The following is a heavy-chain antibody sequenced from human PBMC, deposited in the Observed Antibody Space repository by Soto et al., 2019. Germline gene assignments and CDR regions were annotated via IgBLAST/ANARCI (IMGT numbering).Heavy chain of an antibody. CDR2: IRVSDGSE. CDR1: GFTFTTYA. J-gene: IGHJ6*02. D-gene: IGHD4-17*01. Sequence: GGSLRLSCAASGFTFTTYAMSWVRQAPGQGLEWVSTIRVSDGSEKYADFVGGRFTISRDTSKNTLSLQMNSLRAEDTAVYYCAGDYIRLNSLNSNYYSFGMDVWGQGTTVTVSS. CDR3: AGDYIRLNSLNSNYYSFGMDV. V-gene: IGHV3-23*01.